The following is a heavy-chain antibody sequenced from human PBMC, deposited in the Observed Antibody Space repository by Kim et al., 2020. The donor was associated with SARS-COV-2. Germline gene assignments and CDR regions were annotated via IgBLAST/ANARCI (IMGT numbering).Heavy chain of an antibody. J-gene: IGHJ6*02. Sequence: SETLSLTCTVSGGSISSSSYYWGWIRQPPGKGLEWIGSIYYSGSTYYNPSLKSRVTISVDTSKNQFSLKLSSVTAADTAVYYCARLSGGDKYGTGGGLTNKYYYYYGMDVWGQGTTVTVSS. CDR3: ARLSGGDKYGTGGGLTNKYYYYYGMDV. D-gene: IGHD2-15*01. V-gene: IGHV4-39*01. CDR1: GGSISSSSYY. CDR2: IYYSGST.